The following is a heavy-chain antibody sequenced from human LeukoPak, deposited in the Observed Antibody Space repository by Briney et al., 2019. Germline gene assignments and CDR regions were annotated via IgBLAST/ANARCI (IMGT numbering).Heavy chain of an antibody. Sequence: GASVNVSCKASGGTFSRYAISWVRQAPGQGLEWMGGIIPIVGTATYAQKFQGRVTITADESTSTAYMELSRLRSEDTAFYYCARDHEVATIRYFDYWDQGPLVTVSS. CDR2: IIPIVGTA. CDR1: GGTFSRYA. CDR3: ARDHEVATIRYFDY. D-gene: IGHD5-24*01. J-gene: IGHJ4*02. V-gene: IGHV1-69*01.